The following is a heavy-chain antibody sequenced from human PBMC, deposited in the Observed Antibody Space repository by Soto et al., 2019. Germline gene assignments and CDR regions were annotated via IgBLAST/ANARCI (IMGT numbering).Heavy chain of an antibody. V-gene: IGHV3-30*18. Sequence: QVQLVESGGGVVQPGRSLRLSCAASGFTFSSYGMHWVRQVPGKGLEWVAGISDDGSNKYYADSVQGRFTISRDNSKNKLYLQMNSLRAEDTAGDYCAKGRGGGWYSRYFQHWGQGTLVTVSS. CDR2: ISDDGSNK. D-gene: IGHD6-19*01. CDR1: GFTFSSYG. CDR3: AKGRGGGWYSRYFQH. J-gene: IGHJ1*01.